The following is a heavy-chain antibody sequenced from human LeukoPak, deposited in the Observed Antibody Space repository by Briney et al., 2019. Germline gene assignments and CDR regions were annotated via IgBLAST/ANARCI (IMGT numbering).Heavy chain of an antibody. CDR3: ARDLNGLGWFDP. J-gene: IGHJ5*02. CDR2: IYTSGST. D-gene: IGHD1-1*01. Sequence: PSEALSLTCTVSGGSISSGSYYWSWIRQPAGKGLEWIGRIYTSGSTNYNPSLKSRVTISVDTSKNQFSLKLSSVTAADTAVYYCARDLNGLGWFDPWGQGTLVTVSS. V-gene: IGHV4-61*02. CDR1: GGSISSGSYY.